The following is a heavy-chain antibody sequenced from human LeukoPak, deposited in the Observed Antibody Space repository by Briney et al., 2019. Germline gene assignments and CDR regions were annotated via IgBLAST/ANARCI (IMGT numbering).Heavy chain of an antibody. CDR1: GGSISSGDYY. CDR3: ARDSIGYYYLFDY. D-gene: IGHD3-22*01. J-gene: IGHJ4*02. V-gene: IGHV4-30-4*08. Sequence: SQTLSLTCTVSGGSISSGDYYWSWIRQPPGKGLEWIGYISYSGSTYYNPSLKSRVTISVDTSKNQFSLKLSSVTAADTAVYYCARDSIGYYYLFDYWGQGTLVTVSS. CDR2: ISYSGST.